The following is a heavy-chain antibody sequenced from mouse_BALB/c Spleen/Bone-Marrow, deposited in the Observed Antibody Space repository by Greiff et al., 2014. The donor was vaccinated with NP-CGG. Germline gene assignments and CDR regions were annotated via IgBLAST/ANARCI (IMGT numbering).Heavy chain of an antibody. CDR3: GRRVPFDY. Sequence: VKLLESGAELVKPGASVKISCKATGYTFTSYWIEWVKQRPGHGLEWIGEIFPGSGSTNYNQKFKGKATLTADTSSTTAYMQLSSLTSEDSAVYYCGRRVPFDYWGQGTLVTVSA. CDR2: IFPGSGST. V-gene: IGHV1-9*01. J-gene: IGHJ3*01. CDR1: GYTFTSYW.